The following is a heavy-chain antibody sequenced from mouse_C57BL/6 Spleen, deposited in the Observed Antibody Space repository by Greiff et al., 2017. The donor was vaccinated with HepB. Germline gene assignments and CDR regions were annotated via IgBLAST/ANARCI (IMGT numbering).Heavy chain of an antibody. CDR2: IYPGDGDT. J-gene: IGHJ2*01. CDR3: AREGGYDGYYFDY. CDR1: GYAFSSSW. Sequence: VQLQQSGPELVKPGASVKISCKASGYAFSSSWMNWVKQRPGKGLEWIGRIYPGDGDTNYIGKFKGKATLTADKSSSTAYMQLSSLTSEDSAVYFCAREGGYDGYYFDYWGQGTTLTVSS. D-gene: IGHD2-2*01. V-gene: IGHV1-82*01.